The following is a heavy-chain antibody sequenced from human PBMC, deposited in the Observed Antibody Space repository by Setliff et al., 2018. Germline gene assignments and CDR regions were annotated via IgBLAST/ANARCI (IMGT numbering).Heavy chain of an antibody. D-gene: IGHD7-27*01. J-gene: IGHJ4*02. Sequence: SETLSLTCAVYGGSFSGYYWSWIRQPPGKGLEWIGEINHSGSTNYNPSLKSRVTMSVDTSKNQFSLKLSSVTAADTAVYYCATLTGDRGVDYWGQGRLVTVSS. CDR1: GGSFSGYY. CDR2: INHSGST. CDR3: ATLTGDRGVDY. V-gene: IGHV4-34*01.